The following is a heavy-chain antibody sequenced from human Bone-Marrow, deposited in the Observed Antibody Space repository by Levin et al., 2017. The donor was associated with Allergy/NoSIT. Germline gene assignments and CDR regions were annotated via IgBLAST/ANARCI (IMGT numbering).Heavy chain of an antibody. D-gene: IGHD3-16*01. Sequence: SETLSLTCTVSGGSLSSYYWSWIRQPPGKGLEWIGFIHYTGSTNYNPSLNNRVTMSVDTSNSQFSLKLTSVTASDTALYYCVRHQSWGENAGHWSALDLWGQATMVTVSS. V-gene: IGHV4-59*08. CDR2: IHYTGST. CDR1: GGSLSSYY. J-gene: IGHJ3*01. CDR3: VRHQSWGENAGHWSALDL.